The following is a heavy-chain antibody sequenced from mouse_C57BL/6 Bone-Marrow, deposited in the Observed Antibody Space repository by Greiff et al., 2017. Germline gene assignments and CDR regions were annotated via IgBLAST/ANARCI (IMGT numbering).Heavy chain of an antibody. CDR1: GYTFTDYY. J-gene: IGHJ2*01. Sequence: EVQLQQSGPELVKPGASVKISCKASGYTFTDYYMNWVKQSHGKSLEWIGDINPNNGGTSYNQKFKGKATLTVDKSSSTAYMELRSLTSEDSAVHYCARSTVYDGYYFDYWGQGTTLTVSS. CDR2: INPNNGGT. V-gene: IGHV1-26*01. D-gene: IGHD2-3*01. CDR3: ARSTVYDGYYFDY.